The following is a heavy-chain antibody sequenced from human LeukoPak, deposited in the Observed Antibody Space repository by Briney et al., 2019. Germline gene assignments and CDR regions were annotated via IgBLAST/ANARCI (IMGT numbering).Heavy chain of an antibody. D-gene: IGHD6-13*01. J-gene: IGHJ6*03. CDR2: ISSSSSYI. CDR3: AREGIAAAGYYYYMDV. Sequence: GGSLRLSCAASGFTFSSYSMNWVRQAPGKGLEWVSSISSSSSYIYYEDSVKGRFTISRDNAKNSLYLQMNSLRAEDTAVYYCAREGIAAAGYYYYMDVWGKGTTVTVSS. CDR1: GFTFSSYS. V-gene: IGHV3-21*01.